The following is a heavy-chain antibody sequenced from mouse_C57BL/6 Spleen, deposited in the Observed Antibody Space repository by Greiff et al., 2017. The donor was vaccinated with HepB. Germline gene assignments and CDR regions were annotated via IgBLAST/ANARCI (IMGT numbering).Heavy chain of an antibody. CDR1: GFTFTDYY. CDR3: ARYYYGREYYFDY. Sequence: EVKLEESGGGLVQPGGSLSLSCAASGFTFTDYYMSWVRQPPGKALEWLGFIRNKANGYTTEYSASVKGRFTISRDNSQSILYLQMNALRAEDSATYYCARYYYGREYYFDYWGQGTTLTVSS. J-gene: IGHJ2*01. CDR2: IRNKANGYTT. V-gene: IGHV7-3*01. D-gene: IGHD1-1*01.